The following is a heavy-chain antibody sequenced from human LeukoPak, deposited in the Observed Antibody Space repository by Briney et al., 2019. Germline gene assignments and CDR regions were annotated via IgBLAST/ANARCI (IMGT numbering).Heavy chain of an antibody. CDR1: GYTFTSYG. Sequence: ASVKVSCKASGYTFTSYGISWVRQPPGQGLEWMGWISAYNGNTNYAQKLQGRVTMTTDTSTSTAYMELRSLRSDDTAVYYCARDPLAGYYSSTLFDYWGQGTLVTVSS. CDR3: ARDPLAGYYSSTLFDY. V-gene: IGHV1-18*01. J-gene: IGHJ4*02. D-gene: IGHD3-3*01. CDR2: ISAYNGNT.